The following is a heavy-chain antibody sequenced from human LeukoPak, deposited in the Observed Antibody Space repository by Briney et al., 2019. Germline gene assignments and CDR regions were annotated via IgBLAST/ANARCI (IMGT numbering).Heavy chain of an antibody. D-gene: IGHD6-19*01. Sequence: SVKVSCKASGGTFSSYAISWVRQAPGQGLEWMGGIIPIFGTANYAQKFQGRVTITADESTSTAYMELSSLRSEDTAVYYCAGQRNSSAYYYYYMDVWGKGTTVTISS. J-gene: IGHJ6*03. CDR1: GGTFSSYA. V-gene: IGHV1-69*13. CDR3: AGQRNSSAYYYYYMDV. CDR2: IIPIFGTA.